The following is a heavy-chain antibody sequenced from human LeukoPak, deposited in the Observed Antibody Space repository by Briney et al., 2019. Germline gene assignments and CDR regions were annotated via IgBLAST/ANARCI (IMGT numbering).Heavy chain of an antibody. V-gene: IGHV1-18*01. J-gene: IGHJ4*02. CDR2: ISAYNGNT. CDR1: GYTFTNYS. D-gene: IGHD3-10*01. CDR3: ARDLVRGVIGF. Sequence: ASVKVSCNASGYTFTNYSFTWVRQAPGQGIELMGCISAYNGNTNYAQKLQGRVTMTTDTSTTTAYMELRSLRSDDTAVYYCARDLVRGVIGFWGQGTLVTVSS.